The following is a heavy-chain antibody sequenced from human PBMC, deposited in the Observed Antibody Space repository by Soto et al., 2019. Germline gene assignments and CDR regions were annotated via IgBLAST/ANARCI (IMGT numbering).Heavy chain of an antibody. Sequence: ASVKVSCKASGYTFTSYGISWVRQAPGQGLEWMGWISAYNGNTNYAQKLQGRVTMTTDTSTSTAYMELRSLRSDDTAVYYCAREGYCSGGSCYSFWFDPWGQGTLGTVSS. CDR2: ISAYNGNT. CDR1: GYTFTSYG. J-gene: IGHJ5*02. CDR3: AREGYCSGGSCYSFWFDP. V-gene: IGHV1-18*01. D-gene: IGHD2-15*01.